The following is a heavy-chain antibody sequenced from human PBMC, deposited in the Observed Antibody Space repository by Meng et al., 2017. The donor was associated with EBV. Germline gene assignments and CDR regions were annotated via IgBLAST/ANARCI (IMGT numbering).Heavy chain of an antibody. CDR3: ASESGRGFTPDY. CDR2: LIPMSGAP. CDR1: GGTFRSDA. Sequence: QVQLRHSGAAVKKPGSSVKCSCRASGGTFRSDAVSWVRQAPGQGLEWMGGLIPMSGAPHYAQKFQDRVTIIADESTSTHSMELNNLRFEDTAMYYCASESGRGFTPDYWGQGTLVTVSS. J-gene: IGHJ4*02. V-gene: IGHV1-69*01. D-gene: IGHD3-10*01.